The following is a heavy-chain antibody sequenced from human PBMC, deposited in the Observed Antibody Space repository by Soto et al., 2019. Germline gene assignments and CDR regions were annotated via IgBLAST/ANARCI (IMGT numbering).Heavy chain of an antibody. J-gene: IGHJ4*02. Sequence: EVQLLESGGGLVQPGGSLRLSCVASGFTFSIYNMNWVRQAPGKGLEWVSVITGSGDYTNYADSVKGRFTISRDNSYNTLYLQMNSLRAEDTAVYFCARRITSSFDYWGQGTLVTVSS. V-gene: IGHV3-23*01. CDR1: GFTFSIYN. D-gene: IGHD1-20*01. CDR3: ARRITSSFDY. CDR2: ITGSGDYT.